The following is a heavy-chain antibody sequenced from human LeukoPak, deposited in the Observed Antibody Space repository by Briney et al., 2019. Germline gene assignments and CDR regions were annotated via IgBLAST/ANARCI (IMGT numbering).Heavy chain of an antibody. CDR2: IYYSGST. J-gene: IGHJ3*02. CDR1: GGSISSYY. Sequence: SETLSLTCTVSGGSISSYYWSWIRQPPGKGLEWIGYIYYSGSTNYNPSLKSRVTISVDTSKNQLSLKLSSVTAADTAVYYCARAVGGGYDSSGYYCVDIWGQGTMVTVSS. D-gene: IGHD3-22*01. CDR3: ARAVGGGYDSSGYYCVDI. V-gene: IGHV4-59*01.